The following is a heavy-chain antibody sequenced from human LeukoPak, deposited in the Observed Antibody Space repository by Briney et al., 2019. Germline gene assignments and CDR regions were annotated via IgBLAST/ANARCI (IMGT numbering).Heavy chain of an antibody. CDR3: ARDCDYYRADY. CDR2: IKRKTDGGTT. D-gene: IGHD4-17*01. Sequence: GGSLTLSCAASGFTFSNAWMSCVRHAPGKGLEWVGRIKRKTDGGTTDYAAPVKGRFTISRDNARDSLYLQMNSLRAEDTAVYYCARDCDYYRADYWGQGALVTVSS. CDR1: GFTFSNAW. V-gene: IGHV3-15*01. J-gene: IGHJ4*02.